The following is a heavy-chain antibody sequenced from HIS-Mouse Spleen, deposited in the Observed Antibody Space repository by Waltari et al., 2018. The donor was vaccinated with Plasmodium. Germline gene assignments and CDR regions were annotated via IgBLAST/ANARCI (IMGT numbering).Heavy chain of an antibody. CDR3: ARVLGYKAAAGTFVEYFQH. V-gene: IGHV1-2*02. Sequence: QVQLVQSGAEVKKPGASVKVSCKASGYTFTGYYMHWVRQAPGQGLEWMEWSKPSTVGKSYAQKGQGRVTMTRDTSISTAYMELSRLRSDDTAVYYCARVLGYKAAAGTFVEYFQHWGQGTLVTVSS. J-gene: IGHJ1*01. CDR2: SKPSTVGK. CDR1: GYTFTGYY. D-gene: IGHD6-13*01.